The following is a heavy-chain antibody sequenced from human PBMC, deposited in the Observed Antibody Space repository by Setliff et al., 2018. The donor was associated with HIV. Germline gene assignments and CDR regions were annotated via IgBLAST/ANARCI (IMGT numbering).Heavy chain of an antibody. CDR3: ARIGSGWSVGWFDP. CDR2: IYTSGST. V-gene: IGHV4-4*07. CDR1: GGSISSYY. D-gene: IGHD6-13*01. Sequence: PSETLSLTCTVSGGSISSYYWSWIRQPAGKGLEWIGRIYTSGSTNYNPSLKSRVTISVDTSKNQVSLKLSSVTASDTAVYYCARIGSGWSVGWFDPWGQGTLVTVSS. J-gene: IGHJ5*02.